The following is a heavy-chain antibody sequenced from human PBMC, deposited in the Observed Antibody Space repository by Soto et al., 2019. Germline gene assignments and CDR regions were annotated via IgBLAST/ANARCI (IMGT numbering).Heavy chain of an antibody. Sequence: SETLSLTCAVYGGSFSGYYWSWIRQPPGKGLEWIGEINHSGSTNYNPSLKSRVTISVDTSKNQFSLKLSSVTAADTAAYYCARGWDSQILAGYCSSTSCYAVYYFDYWGQGTLVTVSS. V-gene: IGHV4-34*01. D-gene: IGHD2-2*01. J-gene: IGHJ4*02. CDR2: INHSGST. CDR3: ARGWDSQILAGYCSSTSCYAVYYFDY. CDR1: GGSFSGYY.